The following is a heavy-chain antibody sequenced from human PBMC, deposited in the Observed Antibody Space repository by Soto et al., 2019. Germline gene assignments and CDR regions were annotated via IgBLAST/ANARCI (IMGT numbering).Heavy chain of an antibody. D-gene: IGHD1-20*01. J-gene: IGHJ5*02. V-gene: IGHV1-69*13. CDR1: GGTFSSYA. CDR3: ARVLTGTTFGFDA. Sequence: ASVKVSCKASGGTFSSYAISWVRQAPGQGLEWMGGIIPIFGTANYAQKFQGRVTITADESTSTAYMELSSLRSEDTAVYYCARVLTGTTFGFDAWGQGPLVTVS. CDR2: IIPIFGTA.